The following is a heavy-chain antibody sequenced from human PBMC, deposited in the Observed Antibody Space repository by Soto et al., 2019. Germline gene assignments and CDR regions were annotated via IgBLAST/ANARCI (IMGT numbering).Heavy chain of an antibody. D-gene: IGHD2-2*01. CDR1: GFTFSDYY. V-gene: IGHV3-11*01. Sequence: GGPLRLSCAASGFTFSDYYMSWIRQAPGQGLEWVSYISSSGSTIYYADSVEGRFTISRDNAKDSLYLQMNSLRAEDTAVYYCARDSAARYCISTSCYGLDVWGQGTTVTVSS. J-gene: IGHJ6*02. CDR3: ARDSAARYCISTSCYGLDV. CDR2: ISSSGSTI.